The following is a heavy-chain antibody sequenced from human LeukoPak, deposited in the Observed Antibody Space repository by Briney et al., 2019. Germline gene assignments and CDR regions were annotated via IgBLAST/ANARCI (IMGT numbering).Heavy chain of an antibody. CDR1: GFTFDDYG. CDR3: ARDEEGGSYPLDY. J-gene: IGHJ4*02. V-gene: IGHV3-20*04. D-gene: IGHD1-26*01. CDR2: INWNGGST. Sequence: GGSLRLSCSASGFTFDDYGMSWVRQAPGKGLEWVSGINWNGGSTAYADSVKGRFTISRDNAKNSLYLQMNSLRAEDTAFYYCARDEEGGSYPLDYWGQGTLVTVSS.